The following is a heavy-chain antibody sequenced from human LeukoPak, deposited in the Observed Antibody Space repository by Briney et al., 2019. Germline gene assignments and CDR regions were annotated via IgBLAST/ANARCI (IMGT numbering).Heavy chain of an antibody. J-gene: IGHJ5*02. CDR2: ISYDGNYK. D-gene: IGHD2-2*01. V-gene: IGHV3-30*03. CDR1: GFTFSSYS. Sequence: GGSLRLSCAASGFTFSSYSMNWVRQAPGKGLEWVAVISYDGNYKFYADSVKGRFTISRDKSKNTLYLQMNSLRAEDTAVYYCARDGCSSTSCYEGNWFDPWGQGTLVTVSS. CDR3: ARDGCSSTSCYEGNWFDP.